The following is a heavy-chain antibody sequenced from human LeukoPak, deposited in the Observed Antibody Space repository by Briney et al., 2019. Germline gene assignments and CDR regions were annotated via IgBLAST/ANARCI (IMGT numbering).Heavy chain of an antibody. V-gene: IGHV4-59*08. Sequence: SETLSLTCTVPGGSISSYYWSWIRQPPGKGLEWIGYIYYSGSTNYNASLKSRVTISVDTSKNQFSLRLSSVTAADTAVYYCARRSSSSWYDEYFDYWGQGILVTVSS. CDR1: GGSISSYY. J-gene: IGHJ4*02. D-gene: IGHD6-13*01. CDR2: IYYSGST. CDR3: ARRSSSSWYDEYFDY.